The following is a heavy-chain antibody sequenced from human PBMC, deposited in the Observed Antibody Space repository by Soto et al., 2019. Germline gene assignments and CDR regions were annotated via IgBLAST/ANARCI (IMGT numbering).Heavy chain of an antibody. J-gene: IGHJ4*02. CDR3: ASSFLLGGTVFDY. CDR2: ISSSSSTI. D-gene: IGHD6-19*01. Sequence: GGSLRLSCAASGFTFSSYSMSWVRQAPGKGLEWVSYISSSSSTIYYADSVKGRFTISRDNAKNSLYLQMNSLRDEDTAVYYCASSFLLGGTVFDYWGQGTLVTVSS. V-gene: IGHV3-48*02. CDR1: GFTFSSYS.